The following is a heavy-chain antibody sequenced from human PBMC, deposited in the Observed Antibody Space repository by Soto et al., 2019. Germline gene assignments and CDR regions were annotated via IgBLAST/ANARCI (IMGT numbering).Heavy chain of an antibody. Sequence: ASVKVSCKASGYTFTSYAMHWVRQAPGQRLEWMGWINAGNGNTKYSQKFQGRVTITRDTSASTAYMELSSLRSEDTAVYYCARIFGYSRPLDYWGQGTLVTVSS. V-gene: IGHV1-3*01. CDR2: INAGNGNT. CDR3: ARIFGYSRPLDY. CDR1: GYTFTSYA. J-gene: IGHJ4*02. D-gene: IGHD6-13*01.